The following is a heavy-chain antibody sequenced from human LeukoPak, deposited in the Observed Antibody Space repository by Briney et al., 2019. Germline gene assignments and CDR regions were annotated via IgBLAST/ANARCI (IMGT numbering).Heavy chain of an antibody. V-gene: IGHV1-24*01. CDR3: ATAKEGSNTLSWFDP. Sequence: ASVKVSCKVSGYTLTELSMHWVRQAPGKGLEWMGGFDPEDGETIYAQKFQGRVAMTEDTSTDTAYMELSSLRSEDTAVCYCATAKEGSNTLSWFDPWGQGTLVTVSS. CDR2: FDPEDGET. J-gene: IGHJ5*02. CDR1: GYTLTELS. D-gene: IGHD4/OR15-4a*01.